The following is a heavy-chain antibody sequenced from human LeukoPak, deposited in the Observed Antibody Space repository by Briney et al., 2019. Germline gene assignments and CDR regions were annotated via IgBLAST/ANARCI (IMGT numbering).Heavy chain of an antibody. V-gene: IGHV3-74*01. CDR2: INIDGIST. Sequence: GRCLSLSYAASRFTFRRYWMHGVRHAPGKGLVWVSRINIDGISTSYADSVKGRFTIHRDNAKNTLYLQMNSLRAEDTAVYYCARDGNYYDSSVPADYWGQGTLVTVSS. CDR3: ARDGNYYDSSVPADY. D-gene: IGHD3-22*01. J-gene: IGHJ4*02. CDR1: RFTFRRYW.